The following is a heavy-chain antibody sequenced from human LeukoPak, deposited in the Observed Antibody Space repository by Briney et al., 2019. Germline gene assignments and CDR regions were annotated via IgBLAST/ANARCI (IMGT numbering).Heavy chain of an antibody. J-gene: IGHJ4*02. Sequence: SETLSLTCAVSGYSISSGYYWGWIRQPPGKGLEWIGRIYTSGSTNYNPSLKSRVTMSVDTSKNQFSLKLSSVTAADTAVYYCARAGYDSGSYDFDYWGQGTLVTVSS. CDR1: GYSISSGYY. D-gene: IGHD3-10*01. CDR3: ARAGYDSGSYDFDY. V-gene: IGHV4-38-2*01. CDR2: IYTSGST.